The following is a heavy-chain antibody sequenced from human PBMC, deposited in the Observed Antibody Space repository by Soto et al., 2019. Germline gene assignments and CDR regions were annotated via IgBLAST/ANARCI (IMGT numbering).Heavy chain of an antibody. CDR3: AKEGIVGATRYHAFDI. J-gene: IGHJ3*02. V-gene: IGHV3-23*01. CDR1: GFTFSSYA. CDR2: ISGSGGST. Sequence: EVQLLESGGGLVQPGGSLRLSCAASGFTFSSYAMSWVRQAPGKGLEWVSAISGSGGSTYYADSVKGRFTISRDNSKNKLYLQMNSLRAEDTAVYYCAKEGIVGATRYHAFDIWGQGTMVTVSS. D-gene: IGHD1-26*01.